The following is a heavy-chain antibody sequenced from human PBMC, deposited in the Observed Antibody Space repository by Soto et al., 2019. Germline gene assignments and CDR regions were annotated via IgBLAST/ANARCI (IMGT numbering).Heavy chain of an antibody. J-gene: IGHJ6*02. CDR3: AKDVHVISYYGMDV. V-gene: IGHV3-23*01. D-gene: IGHD3-10*01. CDR1: GFTFSSYA. CDR2: ISGSGGST. Sequence: EVQLLESGGGLVQPGGSLRLSCAASGFTFSSYATSWVRQAPGKGLEWVSAISGSGGSTYYADSVKGRFTISRDNSKNTLYLQMNSLRAEDTAVYYCAKDVHVISYYGMDVWGQGTTVTVSS.